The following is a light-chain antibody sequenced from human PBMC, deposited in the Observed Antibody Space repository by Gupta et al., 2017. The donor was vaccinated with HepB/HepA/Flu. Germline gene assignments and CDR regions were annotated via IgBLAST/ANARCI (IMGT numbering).Light chain of an antibody. Sequence: EIVMTQSPATLSVSPGERATLSCRASQSVSSNLAWYRQKPGQAPRRLIYGASTRATGIPARFGGSGSGTEFTLTISSLQSEDFAVYYCQQYNNWPQTFGQGTKVEIK. CDR1: QSVSSN. V-gene: IGKV3-15*01. CDR2: GAS. J-gene: IGKJ1*01. CDR3: QQYNNWPQT.